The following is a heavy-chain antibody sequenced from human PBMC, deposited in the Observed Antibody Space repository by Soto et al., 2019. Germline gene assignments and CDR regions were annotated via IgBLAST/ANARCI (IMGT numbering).Heavy chain of an antibody. CDR1: GYSFTSYW. J-gene: IGHJ1*01. CDR2: IYPGDSDT. CDR3: ARRDVGAYYYDSSGYFYNSQYFQH. Sequence: PGESLKISCKGSGYSFTSYWIGWVRQMPGKGLEWMGIIYPGDSDTRYSPSFQGQVTISADKSISTAYLQWSSLKASDTAMYYCARRDVGAYYYDSSGYFYNSQYFQHWGQGTLVTVSS. V-gene: IGHV5-51*01. D-gene: IGHD3-22*01.